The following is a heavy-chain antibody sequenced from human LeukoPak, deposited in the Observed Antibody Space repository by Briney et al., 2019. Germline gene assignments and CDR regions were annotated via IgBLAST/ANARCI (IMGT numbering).Heavy chain of an antibody. Sequence: SETLSLTCAVYGGSFSGYYWSWIRQPPGKGLEWIGEINHSGSTNYNPPLKSRVTISVDTSKNQFSLKLSSVTAADTPVYYCARKTRDYGDKLLDYWGQGTLVTVSS. D-gene: IGHD4-17*01. CDR2: INHSGST. CDR3: ARKTRDYGDKLLDY. CDR1: GGSFSGYY. J-gene: IGHJ4*02. V-gene: IGHV4-34*01.